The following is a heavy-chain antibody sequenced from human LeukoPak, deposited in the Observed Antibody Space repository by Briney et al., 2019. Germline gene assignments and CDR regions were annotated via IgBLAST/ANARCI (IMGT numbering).Heavy chain of an antibody. CDR3: ARGRPHGDYGGGYFDY. CDR2: IIPIFGTA. V-gene: IGHV1-69*05. J-gene: IGHJ4*02. Sequence: ASVKVSCKASGGTFSSYAISWVRQAPGQGLEWMGGIIPIFGTANYAQKFQGRVTITTDESTSTAYMELSSLRSEDTAVYYCARGRPHGDYGGGYFDYWGQGTLVTVSS. D-gene: IGHD4-17*01. CDR1: GGTFSSYA.